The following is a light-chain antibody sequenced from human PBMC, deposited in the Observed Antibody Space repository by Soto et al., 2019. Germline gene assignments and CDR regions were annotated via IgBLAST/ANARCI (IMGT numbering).Light chain of an antibody. CDR2: DAS. CDR1: QSVSRY. CDR3: QQRSNWQGAT. J-gene: IGKJ4*01. V-gene: IGKV3-11*01. Sequence: EIVVTQSPATLSLSPGERATLSCRASQSVSRYLAWYQQKPGQAPRLLIYDASNRATGIPARFSGSGSGTDFTLTISSLEPEDFAVYYCQQRSNWQGATFSGGTKVEIK.